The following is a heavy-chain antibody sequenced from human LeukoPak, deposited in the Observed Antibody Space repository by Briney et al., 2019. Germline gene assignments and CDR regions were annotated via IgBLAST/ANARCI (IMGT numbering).Heavy chain of an antibody. Sequence: PGGSLRLSCAASGFTFSDYSMNWVRQAPGKGLEWLSFIGGRASTVYYADSVKGRFTISRDNAKRSLYLQMNSLRVEDTALYYCARDKTTGFKNDFDSWGQGTLVTVSP. V-gene: IGHV3-48*04. CDR3: ARDKTTGFKNDFDS. D-gene: IGHD5-24*01. CDR2: IGGRASTV. CDR1: GFTFSDYS. J-gene: IGHJ4*02.